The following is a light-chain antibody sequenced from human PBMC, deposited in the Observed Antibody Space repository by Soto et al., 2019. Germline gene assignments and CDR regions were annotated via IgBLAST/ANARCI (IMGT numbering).Light chain of an antibody. V-gene: IGKV3-11*01. Sequence: ETMMTQSPDTLSVSLGGRATLSCRASQSLRSSLAWYQQKPGQAPRLLIYDASNRATGIPARFSGSGSGTDFTLSISSLEPEDFAVYYCQQRSNWPPDFGQGTRLEI. J-gene: IGKJ5*01. CDR1: QSLRSS. CDR3: QQRSNWPPD. CDR2: DAS.